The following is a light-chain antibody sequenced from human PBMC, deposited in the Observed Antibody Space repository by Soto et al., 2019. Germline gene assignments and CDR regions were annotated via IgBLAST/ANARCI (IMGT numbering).Light chain of an antibody. CDR2: DAS. V-gene: IGKV1-33*01. J-gene: IGKJ2*01. Sequence: DIQMTQSPSSLSASVGGRVTITCQASQDISNYLNWYQQKPGKAPKLLIYDASNLETGVPSRFSGSGSGTDFTFTISSLQPEDIATYYCQQYDNPSYTFGQGTKLEIK. CDR3: QQYDNPSYT. CDR1: QDISNY.